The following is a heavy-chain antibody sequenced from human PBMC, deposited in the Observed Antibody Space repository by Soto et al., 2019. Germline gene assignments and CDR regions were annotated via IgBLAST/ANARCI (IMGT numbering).Heavy chain of an antibody. CDR1: ISTFESHG. CDR2: IDSSGVNT. D-gene: IGHD3-16*01. V-gene: IGHV3-23*01. CDR3: VSWVSAHFDY. Sequence: PGVCLRLACAASISTFESHGLMWVRQAPGKGLEWVSTIDSSGVNTHYADSVKGRFTISRDNSRNTLHLQMHDLRADDTALYYCVSWVSAHFDYWGQGTVVTVSS. J-gene: IGHJ4*02.